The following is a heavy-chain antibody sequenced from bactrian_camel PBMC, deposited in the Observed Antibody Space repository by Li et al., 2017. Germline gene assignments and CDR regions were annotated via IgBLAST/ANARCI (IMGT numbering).Heavy chain of an antibody. V-gene: IGHV3S40*01. CDR1: GFTFSNYD. CDR3: VTVSDGVPYD. J-gene: IGHJ4*01. Sequence: VQLVESGGGLVQPEGSLTLPCAASGFTFSNYDMTWVRQAPRKGLEWVSGIISGGSITSYAVSVKGRFTISRDNAKNTVYLQMNSLKPEDTAVYYCVTVSDGVPYDWGQGTQVTVS. CDR2: IISGGSIT. D-gene: IGHD4*01.